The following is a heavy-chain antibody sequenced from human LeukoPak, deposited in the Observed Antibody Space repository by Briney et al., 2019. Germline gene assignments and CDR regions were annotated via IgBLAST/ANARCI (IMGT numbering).Heavy chain of an antibody. CDR2: ISWNSGSI. Sequence: PGGSLRLSCAASGFTFDDYAMHWVRQAPGKGLEWVSGISWNSGSIGYADSVKGRFTISRDNAKNSLYLQMNSLRAEDTAVYYCAKSGSGYSSSWLTKRSNYYYYYYMDVWGKGTTVTVSS. CDR1: GFTFDDYA. J-gene: IGHJ6*03. CDR3: AKSGSGYSSSWLTKRSNYYYYYYMDV. V-gene: IGHV3-9*01. D-gene: IGHD6-13*01.